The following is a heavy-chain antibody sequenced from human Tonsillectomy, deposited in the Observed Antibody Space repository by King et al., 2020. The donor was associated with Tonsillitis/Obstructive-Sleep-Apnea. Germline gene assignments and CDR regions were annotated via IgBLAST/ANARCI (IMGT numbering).Heavy chain of an antibody. Sequence: VQLVESGGGVVQPGRSLRLSCAASGFTFSSYAIHWVRQGPGKGLEWVAVISYDGDNKYYADSVKGRFTISRDNSKITLYLQMNSLRAEDTAVYYCAREGIYDSSGYPEAFDIWGQGTMVTVSS. J-gene: IGHJ3*02. V-gene: IGHV3-30*04. CDR1: GFTFSSYA. CDR2: ISYDGDNK. CDR3: AREGIYDSSGYPEAFDI. D-gene: IGHD3-22*01.